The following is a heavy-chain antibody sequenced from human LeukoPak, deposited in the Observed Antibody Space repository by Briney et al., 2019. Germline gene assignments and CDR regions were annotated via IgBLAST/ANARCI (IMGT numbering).Heavy chain of an antibody. D-gene: IGHD5-18*01. CDR3: AREGARGYSYGLFGY. Sequence: SVKVSCKASGYTFTSYAISWVRQAPGQGLEWMGGIIPIFGTANYAQKFQGRVTITTDESTSTAYMELSSLRSEDTAVYYCAREGARGYSYGLFGYWGQGTLVTVSS. CDR2: IIPIFGTA. J-gene: IGHJ4*02. V-gene: IGHV1-69*05. CDR1: GYTFTSYA.